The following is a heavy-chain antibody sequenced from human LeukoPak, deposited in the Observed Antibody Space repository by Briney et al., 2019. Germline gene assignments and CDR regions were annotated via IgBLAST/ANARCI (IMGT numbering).Heavy chain of an antibody. Sequence: PGGSLRLSCVASGFTFSNFGMSWVRQAPGKGLKWVSSLGGTNGYTYYADSVKGRFSISRDNSKNTLYLHMNSLRAEDTALYYCAKVPSGCYACDFDNWGQGTLVTVSS. J-gene: IGHJ4*02. D-gene: IGHD6-19*01. CDR1: GFTFSNFG. CDR2: LGGTNGYT. CDR3: AKVPSGCYACDFDN. V-gene: IGHV3-23*01.